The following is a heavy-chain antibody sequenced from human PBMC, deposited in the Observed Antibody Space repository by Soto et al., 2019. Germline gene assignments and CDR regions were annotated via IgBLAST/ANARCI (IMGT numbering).Heavy chain of an antibody. J-gene: IGHJ4*02. CDR1: GYTFTSYG. V-gene: IGHV1-18*01. CDR3: ARGYGYSSGWYPHRPFDY. D-gene: IGHD6-19*01. Sequence: GASVKVSCKASGYTFTSYGISWVRQAPGQGLEWMGWISAYNGNTNYAQKLQGRVTMTTDTSTSTAYMELRSLRSDDTAVYYCARGYGYSSGWYPHRPFDYWGQGTLVTVSS. CDR2: ISAYNGNT.